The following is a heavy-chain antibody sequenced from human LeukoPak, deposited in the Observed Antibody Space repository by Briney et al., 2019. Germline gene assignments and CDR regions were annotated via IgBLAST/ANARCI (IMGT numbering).Heavy chain of an antibody. CDR1: GGSISSYY. D-gene: IGHD6-13*01. CDR3: ARVFGSSWYGGYYYYMDV. Sequence: SETLSLTCTVSGGSISSYYWSWIRQPPGKGLEWIGYIYYSGSTNYNPSHKSRVTISVDTSKNQFSLKLSSVTAADTAVYYCARVFGSSWYGGYYYYMDVWGKGTTVTVSS. J-gene: IGHJ6*03. V-gene: IGHV4-59*01. CDR2: IYYSGST.